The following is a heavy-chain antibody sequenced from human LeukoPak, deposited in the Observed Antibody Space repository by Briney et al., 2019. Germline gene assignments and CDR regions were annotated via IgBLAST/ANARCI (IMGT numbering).Heavy chain of an antibody. D-gene: IGHD1-7*01. Sequence: GGSLRLSCGASGFTFDDYWMSWVRQAPGKGLEWVSGINWNGGSTGYADSVKGRFTISRDNAKNSLYLQMNSLRAEDTALYYCARAVSITGTISGAFDIWGQGTMVTVSS. J-gene: IGHJ3*02. CDR1: GFTFDDYW. CDR2: INWNGGST. CDR3: ARAVSITGTISGAFDI. V-gene: IGHV3-20*04.